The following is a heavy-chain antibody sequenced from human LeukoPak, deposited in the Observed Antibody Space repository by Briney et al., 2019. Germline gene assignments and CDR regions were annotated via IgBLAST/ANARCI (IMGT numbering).Heavy chain of an antibody. CDR1: GFTFSSYS. Sequence: GGSLRLSCAASGFTFSSYSMTWVRQAPGKGLEWVSSISSSSSYIYYADSVKGRFTISRDNAKNSLYLQMNSLRAEDTAVYYCARDNLRGRTVGYWGQGTLVTVSS. J-gene: IGHJ4*02. CDR2: ISSSSSYI. V-gene: IGHV3-21*01. CDR3: ARDNLRGRTVGY. D-gene: IGHD3-10*01.